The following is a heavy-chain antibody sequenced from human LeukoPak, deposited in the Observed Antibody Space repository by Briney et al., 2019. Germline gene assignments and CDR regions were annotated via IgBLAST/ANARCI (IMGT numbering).Heavy chain of an antibody. CDR1: GFTFSRFG. Sequence: GGSLRLSCAASGFTFSRFGMHWVRQAPGQGLEWVAFILYDGTKKYYADSVKGRFTISRDNAKNSLYLQMNSLRTDDTAVYYCARDEVGATTEFDYWGQGTLVTVSS. CDR2: ILYDGTKK. CDR3: ARDEVGATTEFDY. D-gene: IGHD1-26*01. J-gene: IGHJ4*02. V-gene: IGHV3-30*02.